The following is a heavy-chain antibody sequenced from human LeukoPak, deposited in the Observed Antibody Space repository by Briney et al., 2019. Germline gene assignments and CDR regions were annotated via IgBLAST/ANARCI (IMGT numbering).Heavy chain of an antibody. Sequence: ASVKVSCKASGYIFASYYMHWVRQATGQGLEWMGWMNPNSGNTGYAQKFQGRVTITRNTSISTAYMELSSLRSEDTAVYYCARAGYCTNGVCYLGYYYYYYMDVWGKGTTVTVSS. D-gene: IGHD2-8*01. J-gene: IGHJ6*03. V-gene: IGHV1-8*03. CDR3: ARAGYCTNGVCYLGYYYYYYMDV. CDR2: MNPNSGNT. CDR1: GYIFASYY.